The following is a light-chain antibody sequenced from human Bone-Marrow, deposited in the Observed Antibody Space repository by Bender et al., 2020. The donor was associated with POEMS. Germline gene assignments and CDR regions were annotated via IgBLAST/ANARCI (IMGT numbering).Light chain of an antibody. V-gene: IGLV3-21*02. J-gene: IGLJ1*01. CDR2: DDS. CDR3: GSYAGSNTYV. Sequence: SYVLTQPPSVSVAPGQTARIPCGNNGIGGNSVYWYQQKAGQAPVLVVYDDSDRPSGVPERFSGSKSGGTASLTVFGLQAEDEAVYYCGSYAGSNTYVFGTGTKVTV. CDR1: GIGGNS.